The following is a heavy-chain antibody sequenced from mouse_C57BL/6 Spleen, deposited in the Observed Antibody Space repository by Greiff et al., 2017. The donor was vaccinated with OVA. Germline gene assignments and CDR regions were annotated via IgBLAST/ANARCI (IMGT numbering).Heavy chain of an antibody. J-gene: IGHJ3*01. V-gene: IGHV1-66*01. CDR1: GYSFTSYY. CDR3: ARGGDYGLFAY. CDR2: IYPGSGNT. D-gene: IGHD2-4*01. Sequence: QVQLKQSGPELVKPGASVKISCKASGYSFTSYYIHWVKQRPGQGLEWIGWIYPGSGNTKYNEKFKGKATLTADTSSSTAYMQLSSLTSEDSAVYYCARGGDYGLFAYWGQGTLVTVSA.